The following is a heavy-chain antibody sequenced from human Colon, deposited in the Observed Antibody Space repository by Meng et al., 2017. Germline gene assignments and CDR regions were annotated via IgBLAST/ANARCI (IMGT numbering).Heavy chain of an antibody. D-gene: IGHD1-26*01. CDR2: AST. CDR1: GGSVSSAGYQ. CDR3: ARDHMGSLDY. V-gene: IGHV4-61*08. Sequence: QVPLHESGTGLGMPSETLSPLFSVSGGSVSSAGYQWSWIRQPPGKGLEWIGYASTNYNPSLKSRVTISVDTSKNQFSLRLTSVTAADTAVYYCARDHMGSLDYWGQGILVTVSS. J-gene: IGHJ4*02.